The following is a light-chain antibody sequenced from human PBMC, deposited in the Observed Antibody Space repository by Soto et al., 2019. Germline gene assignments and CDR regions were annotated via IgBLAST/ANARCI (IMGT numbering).Light chain of an antibody. V-gene: IGKV3-15*01. CDR1: RSVSSSY. Sequence: EIVLTQSPVTLAFSPGAPTTLSCRASRSVSSSYLAWYQQKPGQTPRLLIYGASTRATGIPARFTGSGSGTEFTLTISSLQFDDSAVYYCQQYNNWWTFGQGTKV. CDR3: QQYNNWWT. CDR2: GAS. J-gene: IGKJ1*01.